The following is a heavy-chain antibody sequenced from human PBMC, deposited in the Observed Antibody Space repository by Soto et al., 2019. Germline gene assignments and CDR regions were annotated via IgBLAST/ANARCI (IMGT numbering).Heavy chain of an antibody. J-gene: IGHJ6*02. D-gene: IGHD5-18*01. Sequence: GASVKVSCKASGYTFTSYGISWVRQAPGQGLEWMGWISAYNGNTNYAQKLQGRVTMTTDTSTSTAYMELRSLRSDDTAVYYCARDDVDTVPHYYYYYGMDVWGQGTTVTVSS. CDR2: ISAYNGNT. CDR1: GYTFTSYG. V-gene: IGHV1-18*01. CDR3: ARDDVDTVPHYYYYYGMDV.